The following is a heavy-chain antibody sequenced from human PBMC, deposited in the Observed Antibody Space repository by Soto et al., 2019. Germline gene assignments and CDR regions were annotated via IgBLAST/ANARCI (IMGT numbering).Heavy chain of an antibody. CDR1: GYTLTELS. CDR3: ALRKTGTIDRDWFDS. D-gene: IGHD1-7*01. J-gene: IGHJ5*01. Sequence: ASVKVSCKVSGYTLTELSMHWVRQAPGKGLEWMGGFDPEDGETIYAQKFQGRVTMTEDTSTDTAYMELSSLRSEDTAVYYCALRKTGTIDRDWFDSWGQGTLVTVSS. CDR2: FDPEDGET. V-gene: IGHV1-24*01.